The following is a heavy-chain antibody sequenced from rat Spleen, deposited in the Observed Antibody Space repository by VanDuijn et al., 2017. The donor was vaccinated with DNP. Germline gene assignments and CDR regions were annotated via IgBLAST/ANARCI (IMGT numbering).Heavy chain of an antibody. CDR3: TRDLNWGGFFDY. CDR1: GFSLTSNS. Sequence: QVQLKESGPGLVQPSQTLSLTCTVAGFSLTSNSVHWVRQPPGKVLEWIAAISTGGSTYYNSALKSRLSISRDTSKSQVFLKMNSLQTEDTAIYYCTRDLNWGGFFDYWGQGVMVTVSS. J-gene: IGHJ2*01. V-gene: IGHV2-6*01. D-gene: IGHD5-1*01. CDR2: ISTGGST.